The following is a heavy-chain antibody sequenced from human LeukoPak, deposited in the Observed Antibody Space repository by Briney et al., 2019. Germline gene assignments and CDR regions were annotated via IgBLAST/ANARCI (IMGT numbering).Heavy chain of an antibody. V-gene: IGHV4-38-2*02. CDR3: ARDRIYGSGSDHFDY. D-gene: IGHD3-10*01. CDR1: GYSIRSGYY. CDR2: IYHSGSI. Sequence: SETLSLTRTVSGYSIRSGYYWGWIRQPPGKGLEWIGSIYHSGSIYHKPSLKSRVAISVDTSKNQFSLKLSSVTAADTAVYYCARDRIYGSGSDHFDYWGQGTLVTVSS. J-gene: IGHJ4*02.